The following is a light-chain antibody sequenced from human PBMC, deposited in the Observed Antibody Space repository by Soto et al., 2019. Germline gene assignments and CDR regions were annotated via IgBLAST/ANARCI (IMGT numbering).Light chain of an antibody. J-gene: IGLJ2*01. CDR1: SSNIGNKY. CDR2: DNN. V-gene: IGLV1-51*01. CDR3: ESWDNSLSDPL. Sequence: QSVLTQPPSVSAAPGQKVTISCSGSSSNIGNKYVSWYQHLPGTAPKLLIYDNNKRPSGIPDRFSGSKSGTSATLDITGLQTGDEGEYYCESWDNSLSDPLFGEGTQLTVL.